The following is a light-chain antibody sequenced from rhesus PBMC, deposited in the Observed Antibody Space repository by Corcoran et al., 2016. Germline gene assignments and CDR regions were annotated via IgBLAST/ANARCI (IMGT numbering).Light chain of an antibody. CDR2: KAS. CDR1: EKVNNY. V-gene: IGKV1-74*01. Sequence: DIQMTQSPSSLSASVGDRVTITCRASEKVNNYLNWYQQKPRKAPKPLIYKASTLQSGVPSRFSGSGSGTDYTFTISSLQPEDVATYYCQHGYGTPWTFGQGTKVEIK. CDR3: QHGYGTPWT. J-gene: IGKJ1*01.